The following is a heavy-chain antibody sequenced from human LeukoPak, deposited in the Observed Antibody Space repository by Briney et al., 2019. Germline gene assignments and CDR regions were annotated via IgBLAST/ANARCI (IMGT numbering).Heavy chain of an antibody. V-gene: IGHV1-2*02. D-gene: IGHD3-9*01. CDR3: ARDGGYFDRFDY. CDR1: GYTFTGYY. J-gene: IGHJ4*02. Sequence: ASVKVSCKASGYTFTGYYMHWVRQAPGQGLEWMGWINPNSGGTNYAQKFQGRVTMTRDTSISTAYMELSRLRFDDTAVYYCARDGGYFDRFDYWGQGTLVTVSS. CDR2: INPNSGGT.